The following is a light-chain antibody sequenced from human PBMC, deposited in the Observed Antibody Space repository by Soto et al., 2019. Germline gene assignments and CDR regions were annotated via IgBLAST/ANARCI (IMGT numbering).Light chain of an antibody. CDR3: RQYNSWWT. V-gene: IGKV3-15*01. Sequence: EIVMTQSPATLSVSPGERATLSCRASQSVSSNLAWYQQKPGQAPRLLIYGASTRATGIPARFSGSGSGTEFTLTISSLQSEDCAVYYCRQYNSWWTFGQGTKVEIK. CDR1: QSVSSN. J-gene: IGKJ1*01. CDR2: GAS.